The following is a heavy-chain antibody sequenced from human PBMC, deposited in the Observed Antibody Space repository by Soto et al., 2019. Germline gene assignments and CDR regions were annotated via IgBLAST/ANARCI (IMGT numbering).Heavy chain of an antibody. Sequence: XSVKVSFNASGYTFTSYTIHWMRHAPGQRLEWMGWISAGNAYTKYSQKFQGRVTITSDTSASTAYMELSSLRSEDTDVYYCARAVYYYDSSGLRYYFDYWGQGTLVTVSS. D-gene: IGHD3-22*01. CDR2: ISAGNAYT. V-gene: IGHV1-3*01. CDR3: ARAVYYYDSSGLRYYFDY. CDR1: GYTFTSYT. J-gene: IGHJ4*02.